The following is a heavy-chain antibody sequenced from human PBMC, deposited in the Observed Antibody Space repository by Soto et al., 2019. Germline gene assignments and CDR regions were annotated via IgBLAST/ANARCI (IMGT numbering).Heavy chain of an antibody. J-gene: IGHJ5*02. CDR1: GYIYPDDS. Sequence: SLKLYWNSSGYIYPDDSVHCVINKTGQEVGWMGRINPNSGGTNYAQKFQGRVTMTRDTSISTAYTELSSLRSEDTAVYYCARAEWLSSNWFDPWGQGHLV. V-gene: IGHV1-2*06. D-gene: IGHD3-3*01. CDR3: ARAEWLSSNWFDP. CDR2: INPNSGGT.